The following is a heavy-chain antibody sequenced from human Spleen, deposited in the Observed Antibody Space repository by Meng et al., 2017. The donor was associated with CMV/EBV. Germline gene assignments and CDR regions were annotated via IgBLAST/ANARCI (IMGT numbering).Heavy chain of an antibody. CDR2: IYYSGST. V-gene: IGHV4-30-4*08. D-gene: IGHD3-22*01. CDR1: GGSISSGDYY. Sequence: QGRRRASGPGLVKPSQTLSLTCTFSGGSISSGDYYWGWIRQPPGKGLEWIGYIYYSGSTYYNPSLKSRVTISVDTSKNQFSLKLSSVTAADTAVYYCARGGYLLDYWGQGTLVTVSS. CDR3: ARGGYLLDY. J-gene: IGHJ4*02.